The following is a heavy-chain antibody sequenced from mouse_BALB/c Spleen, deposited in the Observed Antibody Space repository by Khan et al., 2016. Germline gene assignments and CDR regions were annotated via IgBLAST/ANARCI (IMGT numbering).Heavy chain of an antibody. J-gene: IGHJ4*01. V-gene: IGHV3-2*02. CDR2: ISYSGST. Sequence: EVQLQESGPGLVKPSQSLSLTCTVTGYSITSDYAWNWIRQFPGNKLEWMGYISYSGSTSYNPSLKSRISITRDTSKNQFFLQLNSVTTEDTATYYCARGGTTGSMDYRGKGTSVTVSS. CDR1: GYSITSDYA. CDR3: ARGGTTGSMDY. D-gene: IGHD2-14*01.